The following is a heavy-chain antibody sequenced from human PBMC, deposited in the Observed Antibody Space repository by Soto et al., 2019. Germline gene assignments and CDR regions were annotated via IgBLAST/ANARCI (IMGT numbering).Heavy chain of an antibody. Sequence: PGGSLRLSCAASGFTFSSYAMSWVRQAPGKGLEWVSAISGSGGSTYYADSVKGRFTISRDNSKNTLYLQMNSLRAEDTAVYYCAKDSDYDILTGYTDYWGQGTLVTVSS. CDR2: ISGSGGST. CDR1: GFTFSSYA. J-gene: IGHJ4*02. D-gene: IGHD3-9*01. V-gene: IGHV3-23*01. CDR3: AKDSDYDILTGYTDY.